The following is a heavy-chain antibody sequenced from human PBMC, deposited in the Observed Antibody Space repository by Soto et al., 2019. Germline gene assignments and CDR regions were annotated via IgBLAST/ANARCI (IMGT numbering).Heavy chain of an antibody. CDR1: GFTFGSNA. J-gene: IGHJ2*01. CDR3: AESVGLDYGYSNWYFDL. Sequence: EVQLLESGGGLVQPGGSLRLSCAASGFTFGSNAMSWVRQAPGKGLEWVSGLSGGGGSTYYAHSVRGRFTTSRDNSKNTLSLYLNSLRAEDTAMYYCAESVGLDYGYSNWYFDLWGRGTLVTVSS. CDR2: LSGGGGST. V-gene: IGHV3-23*01. D-gene: IGHD4-17*01.